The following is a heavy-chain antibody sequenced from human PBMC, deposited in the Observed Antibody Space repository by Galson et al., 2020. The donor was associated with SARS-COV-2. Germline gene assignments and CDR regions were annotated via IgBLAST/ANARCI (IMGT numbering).Heavy chain of an antibody. CDR2: ISASGSGT. CDR3: AKDLSEVTGILDY. Sequence: GGSLRLSCAASGFTFSRYAMTWVRQAPGKGLEWVSSISASGSGTYSADSVKGRFTISRDNSKNTLYLQMHSLRAEDTAVYYCAKDLSEVTGILDYWGQGTLVTVSS. V-gene: IGHV3-23*01. J-gene: IGHJ4*02. D-gene: IGHD2-21*02. CDR1: GFTFSRYA.